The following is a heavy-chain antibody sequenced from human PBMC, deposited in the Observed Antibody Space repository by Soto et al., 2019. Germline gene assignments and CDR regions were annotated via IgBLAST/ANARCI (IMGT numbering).Heavy chain of an antibody. D-gene: IGHD1-26*01. J-gene: IGHJ4*02. Sequence: GGSLRLSCVVSGFIFSSSAMNWVRQAPGKGLEWVSTISGSGVSKYYADSVKGRFTITRDNSNNTVSLQMNSLRAEDAAVYYCAKDRSPGATTWNVYWGQGTLVTVSS. CDR3: AKDRSPGATTWNVY. CDR2: ISGSGVSK. CDR1: GFIFSSSA. V-gene: IGHV3-23*01.